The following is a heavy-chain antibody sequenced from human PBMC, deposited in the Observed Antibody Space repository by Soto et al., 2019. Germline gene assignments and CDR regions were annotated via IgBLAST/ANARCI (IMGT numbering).Heavy chain of an antibody. D-gene: IGHD1-20*01. CDR1: GFTFSSYN. J-gene: IGHJ4*02. Sequence: QVQLVESGGGVVQPGRSLRLSCAASGFTFSSYNMHWVRQAPGKGLEWVALISYDGSNKYYADSVKGRFTISRDNSKNPLYLQMNSLTAEDTALYYCAKDKGIKAQKYYFDYWGQGTLVTVSS. CDR2: ISYDGSNK. CDR3: AKDKGIKAQKYYFDY. V-gene: IGHV3-30*18.